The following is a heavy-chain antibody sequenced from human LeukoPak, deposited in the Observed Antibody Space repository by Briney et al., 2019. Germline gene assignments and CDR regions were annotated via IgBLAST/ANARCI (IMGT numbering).Heavy chain of an antibody. CDR1: GYTFTGYY. J-gene: IGHJ4*02. Sequence: GASVKVSCKASGYTFTGYYVHWVRQAPGQGLEWMGWINPNSGDTDYAQKFQGRVTMTRDTSITTAYMELSRLRSDDAAVYYCARDKYSSKFDYWGQGTLVTVSS. CDR2: INPNSGDT. CDR3: ARDKYSSKFDY. V-gene: IGHV1-2*02. D-gene: IGHD6-13*01.